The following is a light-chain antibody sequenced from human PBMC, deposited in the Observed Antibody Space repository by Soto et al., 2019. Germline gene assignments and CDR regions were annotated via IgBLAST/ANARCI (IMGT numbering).Light chain of an antibody. V-gene: IGKV3-15*01. CDR3: QQYNNWPPLT. J-gene: IGKJ4*01. CDR2: GAS. Sequence: EIVMTQSPATLSVSPGERDTLSCRASQSVSSNFAWYQQKPGQAPRLLIYGASTRATGIPARFSGRGSGTEFTLTISGLQSEDFAVYYCQQYNNWPPLTFGGGTKVEIK. CDR1: QSVSSN.